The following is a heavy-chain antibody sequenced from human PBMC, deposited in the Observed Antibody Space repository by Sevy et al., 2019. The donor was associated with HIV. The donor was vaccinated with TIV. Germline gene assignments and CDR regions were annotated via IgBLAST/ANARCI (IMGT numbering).Heavy chain of an antibody. Sequence: GGSLRLSCAASGFTFSSYAMSWVRQAPGKGLEWVSAISGSGGSTYYADSVKGRFTISRDNSKNTLYLQMNSLRADDTAVYYCAKGQNPSGWYKYFDYWGQGTLVTVSS. V-gene: IGHV3-23*01. CDR3: AKGQNPSGWYKYFDY. CDR2: ISGSGGST. D-gene: IGHD6-19*01. J-gene: IGHJ4*02. CDR1: GFTFSSYA.